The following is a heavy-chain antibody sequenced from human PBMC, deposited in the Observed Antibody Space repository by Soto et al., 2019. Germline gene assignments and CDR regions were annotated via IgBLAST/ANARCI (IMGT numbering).Heavy chain of an antibody. J-gene: IGHJ6*02. D-gene: IGHD6-6*01. CDR3: ARGGIAARNDYYYYGMDV. Sequence: TLSLTCTVSGGSISSGGYYWSWIRQHPGKGLEWIGYIYYSGSTYYNPSLKSRVTVSVDTSKNQFSLKLSSLRSEDTAVYYCARGGIAARNDYYYYGMDVWGQGTTVTVS. CDR1: GGSISSGGYY. V-gene: IGHV4-31*03. CDR2: IYYSGST.